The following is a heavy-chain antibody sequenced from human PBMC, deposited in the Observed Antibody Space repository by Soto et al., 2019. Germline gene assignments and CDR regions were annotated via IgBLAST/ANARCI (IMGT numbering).Heavy chain of an antibody. V-gene: IGHV4-34*01. D-gene: IGHD5-18*01. CDR2: INHSGST. J-gene: IGHJ6*02. CDR1: GGSFSGYY. CDR3: ARGRRGYGYGMDV. Sequence: SETLSLTCAVYGGSFSGYYWSWIRQPPGKGLEWIGEINHSGSTNYNPSLKSRVTISVDTSKNQFSLKLSSVTAADTAVYYCARGRRGYGYGMDVWGQGTTVTVSS.